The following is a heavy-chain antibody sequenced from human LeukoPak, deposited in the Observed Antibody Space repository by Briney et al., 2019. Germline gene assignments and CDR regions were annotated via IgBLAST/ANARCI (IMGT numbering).Heavy chain of an antibody. Sequence: PSETLSLTCPVSGGSISSYYWSWIRQPPGKGLEWVGYIYYSGSTNYNPSLKSRVTISVDTSKNQFSLKLSSVTAADTAVYYCARGIVGATASDYWGQGTLVTVSS. CDR2: IYYSGST. CDR3: ARGIVGATASDY. V-gene: IGHV4-59*01. D-gene: IGHD1-26*01. CDR1: GGSISSYY. J-gene: IGHJ4*02.